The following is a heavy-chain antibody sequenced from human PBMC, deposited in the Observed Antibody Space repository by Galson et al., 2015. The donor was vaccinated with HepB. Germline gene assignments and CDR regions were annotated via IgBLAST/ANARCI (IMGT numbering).Heavy chain of an antibody. CDR3: AHTDDDSTGWLDAFDI. Sequence: PALVKPTQTLTLTCTFSGFSLSTSGVGVGWIRQPPGKALEWLALIYWDDDKRYSPSLKSRLTITKDTSKNQVVLTMTNMDPVDTATYYCAHTDDDSTGWLDAFDIWGQGTMVTVSS. CDR1: GFSLSTSGVG. CDR2: IYWDDDK. J-gene: IGHJ3*02. D-gene: IGHD6-19*01. V-gene: IGHV2-5*02.